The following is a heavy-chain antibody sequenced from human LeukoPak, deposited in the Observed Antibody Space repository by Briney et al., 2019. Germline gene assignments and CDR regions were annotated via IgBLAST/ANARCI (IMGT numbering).Heavy chain of an antibody. CDR1: GYTCTSYG. Sequence: ASVKDSCKASGYTCTSYGISWVRQAPGQGLEWMGWISAYNGNTNDAQKLQGRVTMTTDTSTSTAYMELRSLRSDDTAVHYCARAIVVVNPWYVDYWGQGTLVTVSS. CDR3: ARAIVVVNPWYVDY. J-gene: IGHJ4*02. CDR2: ISAYNGNT. D-gene: IGHD3-22*01. V-gene: IGHV1-18*01.